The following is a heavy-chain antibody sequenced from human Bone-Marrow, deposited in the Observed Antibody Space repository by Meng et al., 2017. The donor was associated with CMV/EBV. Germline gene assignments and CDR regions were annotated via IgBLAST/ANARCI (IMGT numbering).Heavy chain of an antibody. Sequence: ASVKVSCKASGYTFTSYYMHWVRQAPGQGLEWMGIINPSGGSTSYAQKFQGRVTMTRDTSTSTVYMELSSLRSEDTAVYYCARSVLGRCSSTSCHPTSYYYYGMDVWGQGTTVTVSS. V-gene: IGHV1-46*01. J-gene: IGHJ6*02. CDR3: ARSVLGRCSSTSCHPTSYYYYGMDV. CDR2: INPSGGST. D-gene: IGHD2-2*01. CDR1: GYTFTSYY.